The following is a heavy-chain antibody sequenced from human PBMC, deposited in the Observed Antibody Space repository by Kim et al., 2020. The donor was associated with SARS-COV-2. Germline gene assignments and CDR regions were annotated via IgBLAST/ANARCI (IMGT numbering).Heavy chain of an antibody. CDR2: HSGDT. V-gene: IGHV4-39*01. J-gene: IGHJ4*02. CDR3: GRAPDS. Sequence: HSGDTSDNPSLKSRVTISEDTSKKQFSLKVTSVSDADTAVYYCGRAPDSWGQGTLVTVSS.